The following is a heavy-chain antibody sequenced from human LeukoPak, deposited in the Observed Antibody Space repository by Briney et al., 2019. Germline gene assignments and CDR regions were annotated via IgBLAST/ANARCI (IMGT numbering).Heavy chain of an antibody. J-gene: IGHJ4*02. CDR1: GFTFTNAW. Sequence: GGSLRLSCAASGFTFTNAWMSWVRQAPGKGLEWVGRIKSKTDGGTTDYAAPVKGRFTISRDDSKNTLYLEMNSLKIEDTAVYYCTTGRSGGICPYWGQGTLVTVSS. D-gene: IGHD2-15*01. CDR3: TTGRSGGICPY. V-gene: IGHV3-15*01. CDR2: IKSKTDGGTT.